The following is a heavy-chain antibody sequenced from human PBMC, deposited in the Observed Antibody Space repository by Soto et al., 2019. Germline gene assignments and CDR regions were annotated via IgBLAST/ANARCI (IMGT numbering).Heavy chain of an antibody. D-gene: IGHD3-16*01. CDR3: ATFTFGRPLDP. CDR1: GFTFNTYA. V-gene: IGHV3-23*01. CDR2: ISGSGFST. Sequence: GGSLRLSCAASGFTFNTYAMSWVRQAPGQGLEWVSAISGSGFSTYYADSVKGRFSISSDSSKNTLFLQMNSLRADDTAVYFCATFTFGRPLDPWGQGTMVT. J-gene: IGHJ3*01.